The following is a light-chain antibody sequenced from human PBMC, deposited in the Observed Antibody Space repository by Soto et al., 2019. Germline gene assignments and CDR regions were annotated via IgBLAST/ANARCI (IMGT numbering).Light chain of an antibody. CDR3: QQYGSSYT. J-gene: IGKJ2*01. CDR1: QSVSSSY. V-gene: IGKV3-20*01. CDR2: GAS. Sequence: EIVLTQSPGTLSLSPGDRATLSCRASQSVSSSYLAWYQQKPGQAHRLLIYGASSRATGIPDRFSGSGSGADFTFSISRLEPEAFAVYYCQQYGSSYTFGQGTKLEIK.